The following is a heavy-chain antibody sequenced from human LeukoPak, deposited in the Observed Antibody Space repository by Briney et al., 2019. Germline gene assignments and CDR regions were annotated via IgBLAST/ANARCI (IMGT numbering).Heavy chain of an antibody. J-gene: IGHJ6*03. CDR1: GGSMSYDY. CDR3: ARHFRRDYSASGASQYYHYIDV. V-gene: IGHV4-4*09. D-gene: IGHD3-10*01. Sequence: KPSETLSLTCTVSGGSMSYDYWSWIRQTPGMRLEWIGYIYTRGSTRYNPSLKSRVTISVDTSKNHFSLRLRSVTAADTAVYYCARHFRRDYSASGASQYYHYIDVWGKGTTVTVSS. CDR2: IYTRGST.